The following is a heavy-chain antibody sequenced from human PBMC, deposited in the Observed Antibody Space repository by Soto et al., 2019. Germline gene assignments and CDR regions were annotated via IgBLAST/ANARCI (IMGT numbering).Heavy chain of an antibody. J-gene: IGHJ5*02. Sequence: QVQLVQSGAEVNKPGASVKVSCKASGYTFTGYYMHWVRQAPGQGLEWMGWINPNSGGTNYAQKFQGRVTMTRDTSIRTAYMELGRLRSDDTPVYYCARDARSYSNYSNWLEHWCQGTLVTVSS. CDR2: INPNSGGT. D-gene: IGHD4-4*01. CDR1: GYTFTGYY. V-gene: IGHV1-2*02. CDR3: ARDARSYSNYSNWLEH.